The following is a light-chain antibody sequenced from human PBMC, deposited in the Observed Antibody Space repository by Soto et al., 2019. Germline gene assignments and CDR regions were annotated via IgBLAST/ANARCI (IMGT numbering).Light chain of an antibody. J-gene: IGKJ1*01. V-gene: IGKV3D-15*01. CDR1: QSVSTN. CDR2: DAS. Sequence: IVMTQFPATRSESPGERVNLTWRASQSVSTNVAWYQQKPGEAPRLLIFDASARAVDIPGRFSGSVSGTEFTLTISSLQPEDFAVYFCHSYDKWPPGTFGQGTKVEIK. CDR3: HSYDKWPPGT.